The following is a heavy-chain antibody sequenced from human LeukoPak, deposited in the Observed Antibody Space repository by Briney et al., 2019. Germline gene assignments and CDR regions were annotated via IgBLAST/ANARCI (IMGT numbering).Heavy chain of an antibody. D-gene: IGHD3-3*01. CDR3: AKDFRSWAVSSDY. CDR1: GFTFSTYG. Sequence: GGSLRLSCAASGFTFSTYGMHWVRQAPGKGLEWVAFTRHDGSDKYYADSVKGRFTISRDNSKNTLYLQMNSLRAEDTAVYYRAKDFRSWAVSSDYWGQGTLVTVSS. V-gene: IGHV3-30*02. CDR2: TRHDGSDK. J-gene: IGHJ4*02.